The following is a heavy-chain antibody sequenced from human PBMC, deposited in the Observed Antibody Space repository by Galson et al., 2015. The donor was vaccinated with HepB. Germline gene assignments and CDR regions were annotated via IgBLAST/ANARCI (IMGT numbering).Heavy chain of an antibody. J-gene: IGHJ4*02. CDR1: GFTFGQDG. V-gene: IGHV3-23*01. Sequence: SLRLSCAASGFTFGQDGMSWVRQAPGKGLEWVSVISGSGDYINYADSVRGRSTVSRDNSRSTLYLHMNSLRVEDTAIYYCARDLGGHRADYFEYWGQGTLVTVSS. CDR3: ARDLGGHRADYFEY. D-gene: IGHD4-23*01. CDR2: ISGSGDYI.